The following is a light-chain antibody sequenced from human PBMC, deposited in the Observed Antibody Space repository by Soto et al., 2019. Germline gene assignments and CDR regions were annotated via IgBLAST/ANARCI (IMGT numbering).Light chain of an antibody. CDR1: SSDVGGYNF. CDR2: EVN. Sequence: QSALTQPASVSGSPGQSITISCTGTSSDVGGYNFASWYQQHPGKAPKLMIYEVNNRPSGVSNRFSGSKSDNTASLTISGLQAEDEADYYCSSYTRSSTVVFGGGTQLTVL. J-gene: IGLJ2*01. CDR3: SSYTRSSTVV. V-gene: IGLV2-14*01.